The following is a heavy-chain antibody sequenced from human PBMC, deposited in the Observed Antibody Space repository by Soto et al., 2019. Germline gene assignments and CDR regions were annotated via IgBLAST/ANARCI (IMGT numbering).Heavy chain of an antibody. D-gene: IGHD3-16*01. Sequence: QVQLVESGGGVVQPGRSLRLSCAASGFTFSSYGMHWVRQAPGKGLEWVAVIWYDGSDKYYADSVKGRFTISRDNSKNPLYRQMNRLRGEATAVYYCGGGGVTRNWFDPWGQGTLVIVSS. V-gene: IGHV3-33*01. CDR3: GGGGVTRNWFDP. CDR2: IWYDGSDK. CDR1: GFTFSSYG. J-gene: IGHJ5*02.